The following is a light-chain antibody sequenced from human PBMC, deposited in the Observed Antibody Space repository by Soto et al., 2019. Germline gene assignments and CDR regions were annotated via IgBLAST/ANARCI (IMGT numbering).Light chain of an antibody. J-gene: IGKJ1*01. CDR1: QSVASGY. CDR2: GTS. Sequence: EVVLTQSPGTLSLSPGQKATLSCRASQSVASGYLAWYQQIPGQPPRLLVSGTSTRPAGIADRFRGSGSGTEFTLTIDTVEPEDVAVYFCQQFARSPWTFGQGTKVEIK. V-gene: IGKV3-20*01. CDR3: QQFARSPWT.